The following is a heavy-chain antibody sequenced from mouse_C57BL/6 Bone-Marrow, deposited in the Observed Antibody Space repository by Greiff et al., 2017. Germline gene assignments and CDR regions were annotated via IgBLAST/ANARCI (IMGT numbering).Heavy chain of an antibody. CDR3: AREGYGYGGGITTYYFDY. J-gene: IGHJ2*01. Sequence: EVKLMESEGGLVQPGSSMKLSCTASGFTFSDYYMAWVRQVPEKGLEWVANINYDGSSTYYLASLKSRFIISRDNAKNILYLQMSSLKSEDTATYYCAREGYGYGGGITTYYFDYWGQGTTLTVSS. CDR1: GFTFSDYY. CDR2: INYDGSST. V-gene: IGHV5-16*01. D-gene: IGHD2-2*01.